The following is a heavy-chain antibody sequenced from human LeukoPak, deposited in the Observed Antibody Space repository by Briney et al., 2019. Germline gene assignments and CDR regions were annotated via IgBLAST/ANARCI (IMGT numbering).Heavy chain of an antibody. Sequence: GVPVTLPCAPSGHPLNTYWMRWARRAPGKAGEGVVHINQEGREKKCVDCVRGRFTIPGDSARNSLNLQMNSLRAEDTAVFYCARDPWPDPFDIWGQGTMVTVSS. V-gene: IGHV3-7*01. D-gene: IGHD5-12*01. J-gene: IGHJ3*02. CDR1: GHPLNTYW. CDR2: INQEGREK. CDR3: ARDPWPDPFDI.